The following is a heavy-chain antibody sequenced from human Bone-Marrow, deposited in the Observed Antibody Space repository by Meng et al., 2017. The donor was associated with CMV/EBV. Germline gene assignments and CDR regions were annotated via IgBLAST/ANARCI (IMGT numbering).Heavy chain of an antibody. CDR3: ARDQLGYCSSTSCYLGDYYYGMDV. CDR1: GFTFSSYS. Sequence: GESLKISCAASGFTFSSYSMNWVRQAPGKGLEWVSSISSSSSYIYYADSVKGRFTISRDNAKNSLYLQMNSLRAEDTAVYYCARDQLGYCSSTSCYLGDYYYGMDVWGQGTTVTVSS. V-gene: IGHV3-21*01. CDR2: ISSSSSYI. J-gene: IGHJ6*02. D-gene: IGHD2-2*01.